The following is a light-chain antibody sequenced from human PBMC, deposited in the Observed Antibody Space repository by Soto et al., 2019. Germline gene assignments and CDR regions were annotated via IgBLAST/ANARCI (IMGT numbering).Light chain of an antibody. V-gene: IGLV2-11*01. J-gene: IGLJ1*01. Sequence: LTQPRSVSASPGQSVTISCTGTSSDVGRYDYVSWYQQHPGKAPKLIVYDVTERPSGVPDRFSGSKSGNTASLTISGLQAEDEADYSCCSFAGSYSYVFGTGTK. CDR1: SSDVGRYDY. CDR2: DVT. CDR3: CSFAGSYSYV.